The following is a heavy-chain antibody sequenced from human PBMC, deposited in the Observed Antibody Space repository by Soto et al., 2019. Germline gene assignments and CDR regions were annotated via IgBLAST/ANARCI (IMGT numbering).Heavy chain of an antibody. CDR2: ISYDGSNK. V-gene: IGHV3-30-3*01. J-gene: IGHJ2*01. Sequence: ESGGGVVQPGRSLRLSCAASGFTFSSYAMHWVRQAPGKGLEWVAVISYDGSNKYYADSVKGRFTISRDNSKNTLYLQMNTLRAEDTAVYYGARPLWRDDYNWGYFDLWGRGTLVTVSS. CDR3: ARPLWRDDYNWGYFDL. CDR1: GFTFSSYA. D-gene: IGHD4-4*01.